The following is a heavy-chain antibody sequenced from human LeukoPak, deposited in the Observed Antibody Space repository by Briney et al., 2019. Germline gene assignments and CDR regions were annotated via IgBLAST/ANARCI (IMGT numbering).Heavy chain of an antibody. CDR1: GYTLTELS. Sequence: ASVKVSCKVSGYTLTELSMHWVRQAPGKGLEWMGGFDPEDGEAIYAQKFQGRVTMTEDTSTDTAYMELSSLRSEDTAVYYCATGYYDSSGYRFDYWGQEPWSPSPQ. CDR3: ATGYYDSSGYRFDY. V-gene: IGHV1-24*01. CDR2: FDPEDGEA. D-gene: IGHD3-22*01. J-gene: IGHJ4*01.